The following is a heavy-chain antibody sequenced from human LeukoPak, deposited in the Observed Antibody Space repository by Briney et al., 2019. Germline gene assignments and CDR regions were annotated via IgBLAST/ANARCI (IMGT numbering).Heavy chain of an antibody. Sequence: ASVKVSCKASGYSFTDYYIHWVRKAPGQGLEWMGIINPRDGYTNYAQKLQGRVTMTRDMATSTIYMQQSSLRPEDTAMYYCARLIAARGIEYWGQGILVTVSS. V-gene: IGHV1-46*01. D-gene: IGHD6-6*01. CDR1: GYSFTDYY. J-gene: IGHJ4*02. CDR3: ARLIAARGIEY. CDR2: INPRDGYT.